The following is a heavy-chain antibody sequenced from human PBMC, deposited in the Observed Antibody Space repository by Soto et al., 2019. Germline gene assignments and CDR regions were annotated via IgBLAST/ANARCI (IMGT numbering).Heavy chain of an antibody. J-gene: IGHJ5*02. Sequence: QVQLQESGPGLVKVSETLSLTCAVSGGSIRDYYWRWIRQAPGKCLEWVADIEYSGRTNYNPSLNSRLPLSVDTSNSQFSLKLRSVTAADTAVYYCARDIRSVGVTGWFDPWGQGTQVTVSS. V-gene: IGHV4-59*01. D-gene: IGHD1-26*01. CDR3: ARDIRSVGVTGWFDP. CDR2: IEYSGRT. CDR1: GGSIRDYY.